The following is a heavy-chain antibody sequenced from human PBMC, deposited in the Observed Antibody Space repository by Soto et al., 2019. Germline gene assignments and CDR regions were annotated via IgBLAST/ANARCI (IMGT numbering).Heavy chain of an antibody. CDR3: ARGDIVLMVYAIHYGMDV. V-gene: IGHV1-69*13. CDR1: GGTFSSYA. D-gene: IGHD2-8*01. Sequence: GASVKVSCTASGGTFSSYAISWVRQAPGQGLEWMGGIIPIFGTANYAQKFQGRVTITADESTSTAYMELSSLRSEDTAVYYCARGDIVLMVYAIHYGMDVWGQGTTVTVSS. CDR2: IIPIFGTA. J-gene: IGHJ6*02.